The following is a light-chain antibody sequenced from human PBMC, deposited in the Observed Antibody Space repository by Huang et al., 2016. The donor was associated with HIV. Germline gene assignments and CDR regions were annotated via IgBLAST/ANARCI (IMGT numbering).Light chain of an antibody. J-gene: IGKJ1*01. Sequence: DIVMTQTPLSLSVTPGQPASISCKSSQSLLHNNGKTYLFWYVQKPGRSPNLLMSEVSHRFSGVSDRVSGSGSETKFTLKIGRVEAGDAGIYYSMQTIQSATFGQGTTVEIK. V-gene: IGKV2D-29*02. CDR3: MQTIQSAT. CDR2: EVS. CDR1: QSLLHNNGKTY.